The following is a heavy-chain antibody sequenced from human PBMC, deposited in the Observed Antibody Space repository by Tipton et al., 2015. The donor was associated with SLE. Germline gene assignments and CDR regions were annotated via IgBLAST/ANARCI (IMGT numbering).Heavy chain of an antibody. V-gene: IGHV3-49*03. CDR3: AITQVEYYGRVLDY. CDR2: IRSKAYGGTT. D-gene: IGHD2/OR15-2a*01. CDR1: GFTFGDYA. J-gene: IGHJ4*02. Sequence: SLRLSCTASGFTFGDYAMSWFRQAPGKGLEWVGFIRSKAYGGTTEYAASVKGRFTISRDDSKNTLYLQMNSLRAEDTAVYYCAITQVEYYGRVLDYWGQGTLVTVSS.